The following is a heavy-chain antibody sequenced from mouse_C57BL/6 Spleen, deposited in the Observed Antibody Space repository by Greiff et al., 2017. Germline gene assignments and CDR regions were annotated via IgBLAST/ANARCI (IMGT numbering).Heavy chain of an antibody. J-gene: IGHJ2*01. Sequence: QVQLQQPGAELVKPGASVKLSCKASGYTFTSYWMHWVKQRPGQGLEWIGMIHPNSGSTNYNEKLKSKATLTVDKSSSTAYMQLSSLTSEDSAVYYCARSRGTSCDYWGQGTTLTVSS. V-gene: IGHV1-64*01. CDR3: ARSRGTSCDY. CDR1: GYTFTSYW. CDR2: IHPNSGST. D-gene: IGHD3-3*01.